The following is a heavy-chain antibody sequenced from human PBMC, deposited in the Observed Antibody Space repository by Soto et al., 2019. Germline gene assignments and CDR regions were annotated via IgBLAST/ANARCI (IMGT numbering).Heavy chain of an antibody. J-gene: IGHJ6*02. CDR3: ARHVPAAGYYYGMDV. CDR2: IIPIFGTA. CDR1: GGTFSSFA. V-gene: IGHV1-69*12. Sequence: QVQLLQPGAEGKKPGSSLKVSGKASGGTFSSFAITWLRQAPGQGLEWMGGIIPIFGTANYAQKFQGRVTITADESTSTAYMELSSLRSEDTAVYYCARHVPAAGYYYGMDVWGQGTTVTVSS. D-gene: IGHD2-2*01.